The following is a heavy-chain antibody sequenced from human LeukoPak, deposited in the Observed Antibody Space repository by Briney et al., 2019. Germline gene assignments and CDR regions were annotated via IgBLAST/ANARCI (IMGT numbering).Heavy chain of an antibody. CDR3: AKGEGGSYYRLPDY. Sequence: GSLRLSCAASGFTFSSYAMSWVRQAPGKGLEWVSAISGSGGSTYYADSVKGRFTISRDKSKNTLYLQMNSLRAEDTAVYYCAKGEGGSYYRLPDYWGQGTLVTVSS. CDR2: ISGSGGST. V-gene: IGHV3-23*01. D-gene: IGHD1-26*01. J-gene: IGHJ4*02. CDR1: GFTFSSYA.